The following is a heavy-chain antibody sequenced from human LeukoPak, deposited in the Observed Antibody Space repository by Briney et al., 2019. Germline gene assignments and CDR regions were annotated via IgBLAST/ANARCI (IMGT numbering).Heavy chain of an antibody. Sequence: PGGSLRLSCAASGFTFSSYAMSWVRQAPGKGLEWVSAISGIGGSTYYADSVKGRFTISRDNSKNTLYLQMNSLRAEDTAVYYCAKAWTVVVPAAMPKDGSDDYWGQGTLVTVSS. V-gene: IGHV3-23*01. J-gene: IGHJ4*02. D-gene: IGHD2-2*01. CDR1: GFTFSSYA. CDR2: ISGIGGST. CDR3: AKAWTVVVPAAMPKDGSDDY.